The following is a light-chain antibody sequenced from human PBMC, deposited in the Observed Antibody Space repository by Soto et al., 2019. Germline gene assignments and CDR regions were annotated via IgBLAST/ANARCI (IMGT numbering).Light chain of an antibody. CDR2: VAS. CDR1: QIVSSSF. CDR3: QQYGNSPWT. Sequence: EIVLTQSPGTLSLSPGERATLSCRASQIVSSSFVAWYQQKPGQAPRLLIDVASDRATGIPDRFSGRGSGTDFTLTISRLEPEDFAVYYCQQYGNSPWTFGQGTKVEIK. V-gene: IGKV3-20*01. J-gene: IGKJ1*01.